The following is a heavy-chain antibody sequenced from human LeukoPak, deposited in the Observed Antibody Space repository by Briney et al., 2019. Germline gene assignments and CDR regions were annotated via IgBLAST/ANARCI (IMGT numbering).Heavy chain of an antibody. CDR3: ARAGIAAALGPPDV. D-gene: IGHD6-13*01. CDR2: IIPIFGTA. Sequence: PVKVSCKASGGTFSSYAISWVRQAPGQGLEWMGGIIPIFGTANYAQKFQGRVTITADKSTSTAYMELSSLRSEDTAVYYCARAGIAAALGPPDVWGKGTTVTVSS. J-gene: IGHJ6*04. CDR1: GGTFSSYA. V-gene: IGHV1-69*06.